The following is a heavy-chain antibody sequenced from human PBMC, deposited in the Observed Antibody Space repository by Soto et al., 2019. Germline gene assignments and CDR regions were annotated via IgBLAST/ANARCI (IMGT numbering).Heavy chain of an antibody. Sequence: QVQLQQWGAGLLKPSETLSLTCAVYGGSFSGYYWSWIRQPPGKGLEWIGEINNSGSTNYNPSLKRRVTISVDTSKNQFSLKLSSVTAADTAVYYCARGIAAAGTNFDYWGQGTLVTVSS. CDR3: ARGIAAAGTNFDY. J-gene: IGHJ4*02. CDR2: INNSGST. CDR1: GGSFSGYY. V-gene: IGHV4-34*01. D-gene: IGHD6-13*01.